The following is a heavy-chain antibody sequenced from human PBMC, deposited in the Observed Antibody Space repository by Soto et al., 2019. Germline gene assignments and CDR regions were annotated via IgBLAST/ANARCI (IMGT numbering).Heavy chain of an antibody. CDR2: IYHIGST. V-gene: IGHV4-30-4*01. Sequence: QVQLQESGPGLVKPSQTLSLTCTVSGASITSCDYYCSWIRQPPGKGLEWIGYIYHIGSTYYSPSLKSRLTLSVDTSKIQFARKLSAVTAADTDVYYCARQKRGGYWSSTSCYTGVVVLGQCTTVTVSS. CDR1: GASITSCDYY. CDR3: ARQKRGGYWSSTSCYTGVVV. D-gene: IGHD2-2*03. J-gene: IGHJ6*02.